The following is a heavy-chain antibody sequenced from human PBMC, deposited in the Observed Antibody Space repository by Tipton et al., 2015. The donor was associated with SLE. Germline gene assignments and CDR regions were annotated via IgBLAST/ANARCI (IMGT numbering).Heavy chain of an antibody. V-gene: IGHV4-34*01. CDR3: ASRPSSSWYNYYYYYYMYV. J-gene: IGHJ6*03. CDR2: INHSGST. Sequence: LRLSCAVYDGSFSGYYWSWIRQPPGKGLEWIGEINHSGSTNYNPSLKSRVTISVDTSKNQFSLKLSSVTAADTAVYYCASRPSSSWYNYYYYYYMYVWGKGTTVTVSS. D-gene: IGHD6-13*01. CDR1: DGSFSGYY.